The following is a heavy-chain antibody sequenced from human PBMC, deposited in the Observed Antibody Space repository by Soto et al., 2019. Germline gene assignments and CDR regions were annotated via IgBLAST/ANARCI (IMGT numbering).Heavy chain of an antibody. J-gene: IGHJ6*02. Sequence: QVQLVQSGAEVKKPGSSVKVFCKASGGTFSSYAISWVRQAPGQGLEWMGGIIPIFGTANYAQKFQGRVTITADESTSTAYMELSSLRSEDTAVYYCATHSSIGRQGPNGMDVWGQGTTVTVSS. D-gene: IGHD2-15*01. V-gene: IGHV1-69*01. CDR2: IIPIFGTA. CDR3: ATHSSIGRQGPNGMDV. CDR1: GGTFSSYA.